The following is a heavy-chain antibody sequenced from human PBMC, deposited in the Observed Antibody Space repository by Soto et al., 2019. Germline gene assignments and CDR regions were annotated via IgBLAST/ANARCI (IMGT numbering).Heavy chain of an antibody. CDR3: ARFLESETSEFYN. CDR2: ISGYNGNT. J-gene: IGHJ4*02. V-gene: IGHV1-18*01. CDR1: GYTFSSYG. Sequence: ASVKVSCKASGYTFSSYGISWVRQAPGQGLEWMGWISGYNGNTNYVQRLLGRVTMTTDTSTSTAYMELRSLRSDDTAMYYCARFLESETSEFYNCGQQALLTISS.